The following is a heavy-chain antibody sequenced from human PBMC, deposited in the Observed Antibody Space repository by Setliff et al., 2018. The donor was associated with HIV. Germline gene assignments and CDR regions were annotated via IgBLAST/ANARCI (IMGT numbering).Heavy chain of an antibody. V-gene: IGHV4-39*01. CDR1: GGSISNGYYY. CDR3: ARWVTTPTKGAFDI. CDR2: IFYTGSA. D-gene: IGHD3-22*01. Sequence: SETLSLTCTVSGGSISNGYYYWVWIRQPPGKGLEWIGGIFYTGSAHCNPSLKSRVTISVDTSRNQFSMKLSSVTAADTTMYYCARWVTTPTKGAFDIWGQGTVVTVSS. J-gene: IGHJ3*02.